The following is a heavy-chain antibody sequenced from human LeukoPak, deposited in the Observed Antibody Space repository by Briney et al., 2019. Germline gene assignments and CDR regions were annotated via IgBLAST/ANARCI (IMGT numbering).Heavy chain of an antibody. CDR3: ARGSIPNSAYCGGDCFLNWFDP. Sequence: ASVKVSCKASGYTFTSYGISCVRQAPGQGLEWMGWISAYNGNTNYAQKLQGRVTMTTDTSTSTAYMELRSLRSDVTAVYYCARGSIPNSAYCGGDCFLNWFDPWGQGTLVTVSS. D-gene: IGHD2-21*02. J-gene: IGHJ5*02. V-gene: IGHV1-18*01. CDR2: ISAYNGNT. CDR1: GYTFTSYG.